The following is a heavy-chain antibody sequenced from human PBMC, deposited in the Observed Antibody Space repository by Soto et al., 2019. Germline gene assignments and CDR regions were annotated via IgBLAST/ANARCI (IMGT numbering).Heavy chain of an antibody. J-gene: IGHJ5*02. V-gene: IGHV3-23*01. CDR2: ISGGGGNT. CDR1: GFTFSSYA. Sequence: EVQLLESGGGLVQPGGSLRLSCAASGFTFSSYAMSWVRQTPGKGLEWVSGISGGGGNTYYADSVTGRFTISRDNSRNKMYLHMNSLRAADTAIYYCAKDRGAGGRFSGIAVAGIPSWGQGTLVTVSS. D-gene: IGHD6-19*01. CDR3: AKDRGAGGRFSGIAVAGIPS.